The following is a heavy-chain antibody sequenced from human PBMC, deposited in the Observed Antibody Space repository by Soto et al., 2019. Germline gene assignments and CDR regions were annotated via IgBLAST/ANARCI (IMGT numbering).Heavy chain of an antibody. D-gene: IGHD3-9*01. Sequence: SETLSLTCTVSGGSISSGGYYWSWIRQHPGKGLEWIGYIYYSGSTYYNPSLKSRVTISVDTSKNQFSLKLSSVTAADTAVYYCATRYYDILTGPPGAFDIWGQGTMVTVSS. CDR1: GGSISSGGYY. CDR3: ATRYYDILTGPPGAFDI. CDR2: IYYSGST. J-gene: IGHJ3*02. V-gene: IGHV4-31*03.